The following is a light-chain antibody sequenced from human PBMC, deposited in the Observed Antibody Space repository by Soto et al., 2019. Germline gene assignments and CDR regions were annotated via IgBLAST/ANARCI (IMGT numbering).Light chain of an antibody. J-gene: IGKJ4*01. V-gene: IGKV2-28*01. CDR1: QSLLHSNGYNY. CDR3: MPALQTPS. CDR2: LGS. Sequence: DTVMTQSPLSLPVTPGEPASISCRSSQSLLHSNGYNYLDWYLQKPGQSPQLLIYLGSFRAAGVPDRFSGSGSGTDFTLKISRVEAADVGVYYCMPALQTPSFGGGTKVEIK.